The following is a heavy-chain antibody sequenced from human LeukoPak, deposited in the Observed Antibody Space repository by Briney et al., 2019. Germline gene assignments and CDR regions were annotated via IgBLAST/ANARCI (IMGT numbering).Heavy chain of an antibody. D-gene: IGHD4-17*01. CDR1: GYTFTGYY. V-gene: IGHV1-2*02. Sequence: GASVKVSCKASGYTFTGYYMHWVRQAPGQGLEWMGWINPNSGGTNYAQKFQGRVTMTRDTSISTAYMELSRLRSDDTAVYYCARDTDDYGDYVGFDYWGQGTLVTVSS. J-gene: IGHJ4*02. CDR3: ARDTDDYGDYVGFDY. CDR2: INPNSGGT.